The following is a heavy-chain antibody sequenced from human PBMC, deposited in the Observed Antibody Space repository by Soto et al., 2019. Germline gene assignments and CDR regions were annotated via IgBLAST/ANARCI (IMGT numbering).Heavy chain of an antibody. CDR1: GGSLNQYA. D-gene: IGHD2-15*01. CDR3: VDLSLGYCSSTTCAQDY. Sequence: QVQLVQSGAEVKKPGSSVKVSCKVSGGSLNQYAISWVRQTPGQGIEWMGGIIPSFGRTSYAQKFQGRVTNTADESTTTGNLELTGLRAEDSAIYFCVDLSLGYCSSTTCAQDYWCQGTLVTVSS. J-gene: IGHJ4*02. V-gene: IGHV1-69*12. CDR2: IIPSFGRT.